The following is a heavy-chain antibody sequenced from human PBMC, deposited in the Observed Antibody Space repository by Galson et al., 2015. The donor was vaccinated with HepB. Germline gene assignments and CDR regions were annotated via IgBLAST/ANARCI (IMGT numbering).Heavy chain of an antibody. CDR1: GFTFSSYD. J-gene: IGHJ2*01. V-gene: IGHV3-13*01. CDR3: ARSPPSSSWYDYYWYFDL. D-gene: IGHD6-13*01. CDR2: IGTAGDT. Sequence: LRLSCAASGFTFSSYDMHWVRQATGKGLEWVSAIGTAGDTYYPGSVKGRFTISRENAKNSLYLQMNSLRAGDTAVYYCARSPPSSSWYDYYWYFDLWGRGTLVTVSS.